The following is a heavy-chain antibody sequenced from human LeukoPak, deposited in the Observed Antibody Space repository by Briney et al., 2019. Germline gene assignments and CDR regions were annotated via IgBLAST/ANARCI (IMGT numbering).Heavy chain of an antibody. Sequence: GESLKISCKGSGYSFTSYWIGWVRQMPGKGLEWMGIIYPADSDIRYSPSFQGQVTISADKSISTAYLQWSSLKASDTAIYYCASSIAAAGIGQNTFDIWGQGTVAAVSS. V-gene: IGHV5-51*01. CDR1: GYSFTSYW. D-gene: IGHD6-13*01. CDR3: ASSIAAAGIGQNTFDI. CDR2: IYPADSDI. J-gene: IGHJ3*02.